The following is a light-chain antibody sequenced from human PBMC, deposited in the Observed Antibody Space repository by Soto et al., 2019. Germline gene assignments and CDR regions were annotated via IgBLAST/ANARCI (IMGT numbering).Light chain of an antibody. CDR3: SSYTSSSTPYV. J-gene: IGLJ1*01. V-gene: IGLV2-14*03. Sequence: QSVLTQPASVSGSPGQSITISCTGSSSDVGGYDYVSWYQHHPGKAPKLMIHDVSNRPSGVSNRFSGSKSDNTASLTISGLQAEDEADYYCSSYTSSSTPYVFGTGTKVTVL. CDR2: DVS. CDR1: SSDVGGYDY.